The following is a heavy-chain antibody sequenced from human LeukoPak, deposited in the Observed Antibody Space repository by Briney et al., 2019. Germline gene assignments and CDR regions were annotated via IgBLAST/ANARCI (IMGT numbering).Heavy chain of an antibody. J-gene: IGHJ4*02. CDR2: ITSSSSYI. Sequence: GGSLRLSCAAYGFTFSIYEMNWVRQAPGKGLEWVSPITSSSSYIYYADSVKGRFTISRDNAKKSVYLQMNSLRAEDTAVYYCARGSTYSSGWYTGFDYWGQGTLVTVSS. D-gene: IGHD6-19*01. V-gene: IGHV3-21*01. CDR1: GFTFSIYE. CDR3: ARGSTYSSGWYTGFDY.